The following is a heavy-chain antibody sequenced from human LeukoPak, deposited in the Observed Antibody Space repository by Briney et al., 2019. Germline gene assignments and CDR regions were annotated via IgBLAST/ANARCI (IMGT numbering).Heavy chain of an antibody. D-gene: IGHD1-1*01. CDR2: IKQDGSEK. J-gene: IGHJ3*02. CDR1: GFTFTSFW. CDR3: ARDAGRREDI. V-gene: IGHV3-7*01. Sequence: GGSLRLSCATSGFTFTSFWFTWARQAPGKGLEWVASIKQDGSEKHYVDSVEGRFTISRDNAKNSLFLQMNSLRAEDTALYYCARDAGRREDIWGQGTMVTVSS.